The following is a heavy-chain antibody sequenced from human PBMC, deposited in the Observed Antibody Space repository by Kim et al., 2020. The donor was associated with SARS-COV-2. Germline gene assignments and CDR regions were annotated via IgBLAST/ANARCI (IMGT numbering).Heavy chain of an antibody. CDR3: VYLSSYASRHY. CDR2: ISFFNGNT. V-gene: IGHV1-18*04. CDR1: GQTFSVYG. Sequence: ASVKVSCKASGQTFSVYGISWVRQAPGQGLEWMAWISFFNGNTKSAQTFQGRVTLTTDTSTNTAYMGLRSLTSNETAMYYCVYLSSYASRHYWGQGTLVTVSS. D-gene: IGHD5-12*01. J-gene: IGHJ4*02.